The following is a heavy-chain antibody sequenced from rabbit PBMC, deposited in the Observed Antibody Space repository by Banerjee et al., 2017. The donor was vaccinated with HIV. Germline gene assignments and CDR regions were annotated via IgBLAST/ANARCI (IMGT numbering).Heavy chain of an antibody. CDR3: ARAVYAGTSGYTGYLNL. D-gene: IGHD8-1*01. Sequence: QEQLVESGGGLVQPGGSLKLSCKASGFDFSSYGVSWVRQAPGKGLEWIGYIDPVFGSTYYASWVNGRFSISSHNAQNTLYLQLNSLTAADTATYFCARAVYAGTSGYTGYLNLWGPGTLVTVS. V-gene: IGHV1S47*01. J-gene: IGHJ4*01. CDR2: IDPVFGST. CDR1: GFDFSSYG.